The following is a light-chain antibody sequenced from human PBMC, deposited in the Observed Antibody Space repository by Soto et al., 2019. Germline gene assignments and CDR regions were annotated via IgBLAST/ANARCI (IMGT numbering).Light chain of an antibody. CDR1: QSVSGN. CDR2: GAS. V-gene: IGKV3-15*01. J-gene: IGKJ1*01. CDR3: QQYNDWPRT. Sequence: EIVMTQSPDTLSVSPGERATLSCRASQSVSGNLVWYQQKPGQAPRLLIYGASTRATGIPARFSGSGSGTEFTLTISSLQSEDFAVYYCQQYNDWPRTFGQGTKVEIK.